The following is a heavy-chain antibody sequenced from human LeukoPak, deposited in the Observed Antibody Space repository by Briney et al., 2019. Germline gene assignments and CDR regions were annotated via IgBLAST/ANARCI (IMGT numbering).Heavy chain of an antibody. CDR2: IIPIFGTA. CDR1: GGTFSSYA. CDR3: ARAQYYYGSGSYYNNPYNWFDP. D-gene: IGHD3-10*01. Sequence: ASVEVSCKASGGTFSSYAISWVRQAPGQGLEWMGGIIPIFGTANYAQKFQGRVTITADESTSTAYMELSSLRSEDTAVYYCARAQYYYGSGSYYNNPYNWFDPWGQGTLVTVSS. V-gene: IGHV1-69*13. J-gene: IGHJ5*02.